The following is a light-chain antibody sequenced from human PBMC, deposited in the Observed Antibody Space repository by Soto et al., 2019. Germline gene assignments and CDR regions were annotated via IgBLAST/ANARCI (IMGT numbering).Light chain of an antibody. CDR3: QQYKSYYS. CDR2: TAS. V-gene: IGKV3-15*01. CDR1: QYVGTN. J-gene: IGKJ2*03. Sequence: VVLTQSPVTLSVSPGQRATLSCRASQYVGTNLAWYQQRPGQPPRLLIRTASTRATGIPARFSGSGSGTEFTLTISSLQSEDFAVYYCQQYKSYYSFGQGTKVEIK.